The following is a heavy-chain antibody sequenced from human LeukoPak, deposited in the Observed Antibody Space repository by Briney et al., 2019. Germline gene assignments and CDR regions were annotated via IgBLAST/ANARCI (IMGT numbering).Heavy chain of an antibody. CDR3: ARAVYSSSWHDFDY. D-gene: IGHD6-13*01. Sequence: SVKVSCKASGGTFSSYAISWVRQAPGQGLEWMGRIIPILGIANYAQKFQGRVTITADKSTSTAYMELSSLRSEDTAVYYCARAVYSSSWHDFDYWGQGTLVTVSS. CDR2: IIPILGIA. CDR1: GGTFSSYA. J-gene: IGHJ4*02. V-gene: IGHV1-69*04.